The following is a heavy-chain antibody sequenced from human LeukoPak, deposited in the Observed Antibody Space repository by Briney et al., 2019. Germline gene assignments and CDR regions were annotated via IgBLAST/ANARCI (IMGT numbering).Heavy chain of an antibody. D-gene: IGHD4-17*01. CDR1: GFTFSSYS. V-gene: IGHV3-21*01. CDR3: ARVGYGDYVGAFDI. CDR2: ISRSSSYI. Sequence: GGSLRLSCAASGFTFSSYSMNWVRQAPGKGLEWVSSISRSSSYIYYADSVKGRFTISRDNAKNSLYLQMNSLRAEDTAVYYCARVGYGDYVGAFDIWGQGTMVTVSS. J-gene: IGHJ3*02.